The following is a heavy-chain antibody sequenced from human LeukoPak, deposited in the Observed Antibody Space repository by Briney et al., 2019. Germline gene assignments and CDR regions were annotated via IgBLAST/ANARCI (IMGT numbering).Heavy chain of an antibody. Sequence: GESLKISCKGSGYSFTSYWIGWVRPMPGKGLEWRGIIYPGDSDTRYSPSFQGQVTISADKSLSTAYLQWSSLKASDTAMYYCARGPYCSGGSCYPHFDYWGQGTLVTVSS. CDR3: ARGPYCSGGSCYPHFDY. CDR1: GYSFTSYW. J-gene: IGHJ4*02. CDR2: IYPGDSDT. D-gene: IGHD2-15*01. V-gene: IGHV5-51*01.